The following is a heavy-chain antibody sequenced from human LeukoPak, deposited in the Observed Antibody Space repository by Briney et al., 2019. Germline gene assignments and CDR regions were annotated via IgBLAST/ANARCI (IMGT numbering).Heavy chain of an antibody. Sequence: GGSLRLSCVVSGFTFRTYEMNWVRQAPGEGLEWVSYISGSGDTIYYADSVKGRFTISRDNAKNSLFLQMNSLRAEDTAVYYCSRINYWGQGTLVAVSS. CDR2: ISGSGDTI. V-gene: IGHV3-48*03. J-gene: IGHJ4*02. CDR1: GFTFRTYE. CDR3: SRINY.